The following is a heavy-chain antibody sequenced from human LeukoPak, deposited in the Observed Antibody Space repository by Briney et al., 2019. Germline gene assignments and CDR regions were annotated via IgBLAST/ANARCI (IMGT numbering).Heavy chain of an antibody. Sequence: ASVKVSCKASGYTFTGYYMHWVRQAPGQGLEWMGWINPNSGGTNYAQKFQGRVTMTRDTSISTAYMELSRLRSDDTAVYYCARDHRAYRAMVTWFDYWGQGTLVTVSS. CDR3: ARDHRAYRAMVTWFDY. CDR1: GYTFTGYY. CDR2: INPNSGGT. V-gene: IGHV1-2*02. J-gene: IGHJ4*02. D-gene: IGHD5-18*01.